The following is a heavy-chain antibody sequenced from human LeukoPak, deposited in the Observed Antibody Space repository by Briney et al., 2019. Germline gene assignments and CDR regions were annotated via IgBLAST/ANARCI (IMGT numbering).Heavy chain of an antibody. CDR3: ARGSGYSYGRRFYYYYYMDV. V-gene: IGHV4-34*01. Sequence: SQTLSPTCAVYGGSFSGYYCSSIRHPAGNWLEWMGEINHSGSTNYNPSLKSRVTISVDTSKNQFSLKLSSVTAADTAVYYCARGSGYSYGRRFYYYYYMDVWGKGTTVTVSS. CDR1: GGSFSGYY. J-gene: IGHJ6*03. CDR2: INHSGST. D-gene: IGHD5-18*01.